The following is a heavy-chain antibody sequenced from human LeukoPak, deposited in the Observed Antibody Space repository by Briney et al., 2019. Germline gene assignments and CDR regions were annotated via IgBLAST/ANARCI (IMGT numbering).Heavy chain of an antibody. CDR3: ARRGGILTDYAFDY. V-gene: IGHV4-39*01. CDR2: IYYSGST. Sequence: SETLSLTCTVSGGSISSSSYYWGWIRQPPGKGLEWIGSIYYSGSTYYNPSLKSRVTISVDTSKNQFSLKLSSVTAADTAVYYCARRGGILTDYAFDYWGQGTLVTVSS. CDR1: GGSISSSSYY. D-gene: IGHD3-9*01. J-gene: IGHJ4*02.